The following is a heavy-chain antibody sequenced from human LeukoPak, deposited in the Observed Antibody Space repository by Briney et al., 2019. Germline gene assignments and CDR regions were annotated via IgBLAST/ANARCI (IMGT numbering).Heavy chain of an antibody. D-gene: IGHD3-10*01. J-gene: IGHJ3*02. V-gene: IGHV3-23*01. Sequence: GGSLRLSCAASGFTFSSYAMSWVRQAPGKGLEWVSAISGSGVSTYYADSVKGRFTISRDNSKNTLYLQMNSLRAEDTAVYYCAKSLYGHDAFDIWGQGTMVTVSS. CDR2: ISGSGVST. CDR1: GFTFSSYA. CDR3: AKSLYGHDAFDI.